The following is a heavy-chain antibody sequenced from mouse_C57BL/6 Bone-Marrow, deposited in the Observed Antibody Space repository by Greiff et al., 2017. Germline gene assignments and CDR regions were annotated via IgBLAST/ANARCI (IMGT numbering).Heavy chain of an antibody. D-gene: IGHD1-1*01. V-gene: IGHV1-52*01. J-gene: IGHJ2*01. CDR3: ARGDYYYYFDY. CDR1: GYTFTSYW. Sequence: QVQLQQPGAELVRPGSSVKLSCKASGYTFTSYWMHWVKQRPIQGLEWIGNIDPSDSETHYNQKFKDKATLTVDKSSSTAYMHLSSLTSEDSAVFYCARGDYYYYFDYWGQGTTLTVSS. CDR2: IDPSDSET.